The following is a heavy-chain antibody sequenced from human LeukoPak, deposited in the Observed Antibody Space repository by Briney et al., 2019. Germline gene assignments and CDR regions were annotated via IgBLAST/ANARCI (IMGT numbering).Heavy chain of an antibody. V-gene: IGHV4-39*01. D-gene: IGHD5-18*01. CDR2: IYYSGST. J-gene: IGHJ4*02. Sequence: SETLSLTCTVSGGSISSSSYYWGWIRQPPGKGLEWIGSIYYSGSTYYNPSLKSRVTISVDTSKNQFSLKLSSVTAADTAVYYCARRGYPSWHADYWGQGTLVTVSS. CDR1: GGSISSSSYY. CDR3: ARRGYPSWHADY.